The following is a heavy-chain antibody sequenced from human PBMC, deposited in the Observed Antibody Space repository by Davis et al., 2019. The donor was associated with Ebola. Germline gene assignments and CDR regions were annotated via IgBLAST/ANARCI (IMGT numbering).Heavy chain of an antibody. CDR2: IAYSGNT. V-gene: IGHV3-53*01. J-gene: IGHJ3*02. CDR3: AKRVAAGTTGRAFDI. CDR1: GFTVSSNY. Sequence: GGSLRLSCAASGFTVSSNYMSWVRQVPGKGLEWVSSIAYSGNTYYADSVKGRFTISRDNSKNTVYLQMNTLRDEDTAVYYCAKRVAAGTTGRAFDIWGQGTMVTVSS. D-gene: IGHD6-13*01.